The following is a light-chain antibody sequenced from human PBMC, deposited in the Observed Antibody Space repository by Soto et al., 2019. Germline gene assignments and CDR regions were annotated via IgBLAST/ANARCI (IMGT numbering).Light chain of an antibody. CDR3: QQYGSSSWT. CDR2: KAS. J-gene: IGKJ1*01. Sequence: DIQMTQSPSTLSGSVGDRSTITCRASQTISSWLAWYQQKPGKAPKLLIYKASTLKSGVPSRFSGSGSGTDFTLTISRLEPEDFAVYYCQQYGSSSWTFGQGTKVDI. CDR1: QTISSW. V-gene: IGKV1-5*03.